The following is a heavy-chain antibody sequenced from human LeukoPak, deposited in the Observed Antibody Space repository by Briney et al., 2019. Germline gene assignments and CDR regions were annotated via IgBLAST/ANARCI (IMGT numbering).Heavy chain of an antibody. J-gene: IGHJ4*02. D-gene: IGHD3-10*01. V-gene: IGHV1-2*02. CDR1: GYTFTGYY. Sequence: ASVKVSCKASGYTFTGYYMHWVRQAPGQGLEWMGWINPNSGGTNYAQKFQGRVTMTRDTSTSTVYMELSSLRSEDTAVYYCARSHYYGSGSPITLDYWGQGTLVTVSS. CDR2: INPNSGGT. CDR3: ARSHYYGSGSPITLDY.